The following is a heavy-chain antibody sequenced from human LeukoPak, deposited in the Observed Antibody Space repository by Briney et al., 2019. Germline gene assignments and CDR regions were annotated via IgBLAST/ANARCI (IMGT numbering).Heavy chain of an antibody. CDR1: GYTFTSYY. Sequence: GASVKVSCKASGYTFTSYYMHWVRQAPGQGLEWMGIINPSGGSTSYAQKFQGRVTMTRDTSTSTVYMELSSLRPEDTAVYYCARGGIAAAGPRAEYFQHWGQGTLVTVSS. V-gene: IGHV1-46*01. CDR2: INPSGGST. CDR3: ARGGIAAAGPRAEYFQH. J-gene: IGHJ1*01. D-gene: IGHD6-13*01.